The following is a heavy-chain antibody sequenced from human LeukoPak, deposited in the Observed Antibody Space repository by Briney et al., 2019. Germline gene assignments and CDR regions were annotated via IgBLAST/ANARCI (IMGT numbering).Heavy chain of an antibody. Sequence: ASVKVSCKASGYTFSSYYMHWVRQAPGQGLEWMGIINPSGGSTRYAQKFQGRVTMTRDTSTGTVYMELSSLSSEDTAVYYCASPYCGTASCYNEVVYWGQGTLVTVSS. J-gene: IGHJ4*02. CDR3: ASPYCGTASCYNEVVY. CDR2: INPSGGST. V-gene: IGHV1-46*01. CDR1: GYTFSSYY. D-gene: IGHD2-2*02.